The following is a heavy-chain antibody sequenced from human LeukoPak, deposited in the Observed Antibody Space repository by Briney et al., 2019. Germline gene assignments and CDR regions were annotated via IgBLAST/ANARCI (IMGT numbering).Heavy chain of an antibody. V-gene: IGHV4-61*08. Sequence: SETLSLTCTVSGDSVSSGAYYWHWIRQPPGKGLVRIGYIYYTGSTDYNPSLKSRVTISVDTSKNQFSLKLSSVTAADTAVYYCARVRHSSGYYGYVDYWGQGTLVTVSS. D-gene: IGHD6-19*01. J-gene: IGHJ4*02. CDR1: GDSVSSGAYY. CDR3: ARVRHSSGYYGYVDY. CDR2: IYYTGST.